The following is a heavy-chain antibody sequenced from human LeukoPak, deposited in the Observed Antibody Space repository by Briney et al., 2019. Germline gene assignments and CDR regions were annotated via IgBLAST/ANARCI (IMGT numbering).Heavy chain of an antibody. CDR3: ARLFDY. J-gene: IGHJ4*02. V-gene: IGHV4-39*01. CDR2: IYESGTT. CDR1: GGSITSSNSY. Sequence: SETLSLTCTVSGGSITSSNSYWGWIRQPPGMGLEWIGSIYESGTTYYNPSLKSRVTISVDTSKNQLSLKLSSVTAADTAVYYCARLFDYWGQGSLVSVSS.